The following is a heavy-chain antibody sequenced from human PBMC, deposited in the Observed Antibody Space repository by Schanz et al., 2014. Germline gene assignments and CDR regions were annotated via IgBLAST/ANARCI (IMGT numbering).Heavy chain of an antibody. D-gene: IGHD6-13*01. Sequence: QVQLQQWGAGLLKPSETLSLSCAVYSGSFSGYYWSWIRQPPGKGLEWIGEINHSGSTNYNPSLKSRFTISVDTPKNQFSLKLSSVTAADTAVYYCARGPDSTSADVTRGRRRYYFDYWGQGTLVTVSS. V-gene: IGHV4-34*01. CDR2: INHSGST. J-gene: IGHJ4*02. CDR1: SGSFSGYY. CDR3: ARGPDSTSADVTRGRRRYYFDY.